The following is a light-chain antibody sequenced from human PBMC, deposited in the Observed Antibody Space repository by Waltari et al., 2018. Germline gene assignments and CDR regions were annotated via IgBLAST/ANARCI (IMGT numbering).Light chain of an antibody. CDR3: QQYGSSTGFT. Sequence: EIVLTQSPGTLSLSPVERATLSCRASQSVSSSYLAWYQQKPGQAPRLLIYGASSRATGIPDRFSGSGSGTDFNLTISRLEPEDFAVYYCQQYGSSTGFTFGPGTKVDIK. CDR1: QSVSSSY. V-gene: IGKV3-20*01. CDR2: GAS. J-gene: IGKJ3*01.